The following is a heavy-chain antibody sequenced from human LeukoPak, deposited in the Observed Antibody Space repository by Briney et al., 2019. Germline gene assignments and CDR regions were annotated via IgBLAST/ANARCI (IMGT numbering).Heavy chain of an antibody. CDR1: GYTLCCYA. D-gene: IGHD6-13*01. CDR3: AKDHGSSDWYYFDF. V-gene: IGHV3-30*02. CDR2: IHYDGSNN. J-gene: IGHJ4*02. Sequence: GGSLRLSCAAHGYTLCCYAMPWVRQATGKGVERVHLIHYDGSNNYYADSVKGRFTICRDNSKNTLYLQMNTLIADDTAVDYCAKDHGSSDWYYFDFGDQGTLVTVSS.